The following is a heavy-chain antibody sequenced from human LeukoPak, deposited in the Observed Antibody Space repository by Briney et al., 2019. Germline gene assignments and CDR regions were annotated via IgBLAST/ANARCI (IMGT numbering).Heavy chain of an antibody. CDR2: IIPIFGTA. CDR1: GGTFSSYA. D-gene: IGHD6-19*01. CDR3: ARLIAVAGTSASDY. J-gene: IGHJ4*02. V-gene: IGHV1-69*05. Sequence: EASVKVSCKASGGTFSSYAISWVRQAPGQGLEWMGGIIPIFGTANYAQKFQGRVTMTTDTSTSTAYMELRSLRSDDTAVYYCARLIAVAGTSASDYWGQGTLVTVSS.